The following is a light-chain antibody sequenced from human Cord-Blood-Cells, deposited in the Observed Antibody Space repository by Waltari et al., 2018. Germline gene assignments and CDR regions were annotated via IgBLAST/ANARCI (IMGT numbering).Light chain of an antibody. V-gene: IGLV1-47*02. Sequence: QSVLTQPPSASGTPGQRVTISCSGSSSNIGSNYVYWYQQLPGTAPKLMIYDVSKRPSGVSNRFSGSKSGNMASLTISGLQAEDEADYYCSSYTSSSTLVFGGGTKLTVL. CDR2: DVS. J-gene: IGLJ2*01. CDR1: SSNIGSNY. CDR3: SSYTSSSTLV.